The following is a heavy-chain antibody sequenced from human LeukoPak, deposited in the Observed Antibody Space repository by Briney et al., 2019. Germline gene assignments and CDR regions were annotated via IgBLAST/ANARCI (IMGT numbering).Heavy chain of an antibody. CDR2: ISYEVINK. Sequence: GGSLTLSCAASGFTFSTYAMHWVRQAPGKGLQWVAVISYEVINKYFADCLKGRFTISRDNSRNTLYLSINIVRAEDTAVYYCARDRPLGEYSGYEGAFDIWGQGTVVTVSS. CDR1: GFTFSTYA. CDR3: ARDRPLGEYSGYEGAFDI. J-gene: IGHJ3*02. V-gene: IGHV3-30*04. D-gene: IGHD5-12*01.